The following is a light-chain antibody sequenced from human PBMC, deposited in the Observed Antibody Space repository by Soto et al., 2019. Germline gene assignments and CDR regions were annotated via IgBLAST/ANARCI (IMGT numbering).Light chain of an antibody. CDR1: QSVSTN. V-gene: IGKV3-20*01. CDR3: QQYGTSVWT. CDR2: GAS. Sequence: EIVMTQFPATLSESPGERVTLSCRASQSVSTNVAWYQQKPGQAPRLLIYGASSRATGIPDRFSGSGSGTDFTLTISRLEPEDFAVYYCQQYGTSVWTFGQGTKVEIK. J-gene: IGKJ1*01.